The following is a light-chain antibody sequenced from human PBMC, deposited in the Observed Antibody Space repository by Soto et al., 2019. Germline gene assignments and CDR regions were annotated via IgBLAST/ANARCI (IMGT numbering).Light chain of an antibody. CDR1: QSVSSRY. V-gene: IGKV3-20*01. J-gene: IGKJ2*01. CDR2: GAS. Sequence: EIVLTQSPGPLSLSPGERATLSCRASQSVSSRYLVWYQQKPCQAPRLLIYGASNRATGIPDRFSGSGSGTDFTTSISRLEPEDFAVYYGQQYSISPVTFGQGTKVEIK. CDR3: QQYSISPVT.